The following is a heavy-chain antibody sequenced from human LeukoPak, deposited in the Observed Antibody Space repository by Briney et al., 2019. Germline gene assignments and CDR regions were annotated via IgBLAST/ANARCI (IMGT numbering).Heavy chain of an antibody. CDR2: IYHSGST. CDR3: ASGVYGSGSYIDY. J-gene: IGHJ4*02. Sequence: PSETLSLTCAVSGYSISSGYYWGWIRQPPGKGLEWIGSIYHSGSTCYNPSLKSRVTISVDTSKNQFSLKLSSVTAADTAVYYCASGVYGSGSYIDYWGQGTLVTVSS. V-gene: IGHV4-38-2*01. CDR1: GYSISSGYY. D-gene: IGHD3-10*01.